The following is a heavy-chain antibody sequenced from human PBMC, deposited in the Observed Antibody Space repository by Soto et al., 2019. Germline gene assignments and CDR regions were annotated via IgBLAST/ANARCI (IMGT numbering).Heavy chain of an antibody. CDR3: AKDLELAMIVVVTVPYYFDY. D-gene: IGHD3-22*01. CDR1: GFTFSSYA. Sequence: PGGSLRLSCAASGFTFSSYAMSWVRQAPGKGLEWVSAISGSGGSTYYADSVKGRFTISRDNSKNTLYLQMNSLRAEDTAVYYCAKDLELAMIVVVTVPYYFDYWGQGTLVTVSS. J-gene: IGHJ4*02. CDR2: ISGSGGST. V-gene: IGHV3-23*01.